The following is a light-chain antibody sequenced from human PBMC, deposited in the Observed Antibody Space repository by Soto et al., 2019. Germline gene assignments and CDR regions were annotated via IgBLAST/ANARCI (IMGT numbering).Light chain of an antibody. CDR1: RSKIGSNT. Sequence: QSVLTQPPSESGTPGQRVTITRSGSRSKIGSNTVNWYQQLPGTAPKFLIYSNNQRPSGVPKRFSASKSGTSASLAISGLQCEDEADYYCATWDDSLNGHVVFGGGTKVTVL. CDR2: SNN. J-gene: IGLJ2*01. CDR3: ATWDDSLNGHVV. V-gene: IGLV1-44*01.